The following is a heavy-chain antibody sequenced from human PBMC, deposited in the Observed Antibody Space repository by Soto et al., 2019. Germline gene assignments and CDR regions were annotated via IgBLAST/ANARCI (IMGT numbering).Heavy chain of an antibody. CDR3: ARDKSSSAPFDY. D-gene: IGHD6-6*01. CDR1: GFTFSSYS. CDR2: ISSSSSTI. Sequence: LRLSCAASGFTFSSYSMNWVRQAPGKGLEWVSYISSSSSTIYYADSVKGRFTISRDNAKSSLYLQMNSLRDEDTAVYYCARDKSSSAPFDYWVQGTLVTVSS. V-gene: IGHV3-48*02. J-gene: IGHJ4*02.